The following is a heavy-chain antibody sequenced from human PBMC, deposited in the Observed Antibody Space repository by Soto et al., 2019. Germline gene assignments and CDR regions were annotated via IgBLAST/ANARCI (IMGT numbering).Heavy chain of an antibody. CDR2: INAGNGNT. Sequence: ASVKVSCKASGYTFTSYAMHWVRQAPGQRLEWMGWINAGNGNTKYSQKFQGRVTITRDTSASTAYMELSSLRSEDTAVYYCARVIVGATSISYYYGMDVWGQGTTVTVS. CDR3: ARVIVGATSISYYYGMDV. J-gene: IGHJ6*02. D-gene: IGHD1-26*01. CDR1: GYTFTSYA. V-gene: IGHV1-3*01.